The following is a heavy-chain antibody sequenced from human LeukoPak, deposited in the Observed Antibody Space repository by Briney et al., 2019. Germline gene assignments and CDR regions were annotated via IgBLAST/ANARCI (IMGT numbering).Heavy chain of an antibody. D-gene: IGHD2-21*02. Sequence: PGGSLRLSCAASGFTFSTFAMAWVRQAPGRGLEWVSVIGPESGDIRYSDSVKGRFTISRDNSKSTLFLQVNSLRADDTALYYCAKYCGGGCFRNFDSWGQGTLVTVSS. CDR3: AKYCGGGCFRNFDS. CDR1: GFTFSTFA. J-gene: IGHJ4*02. V-gene: IGHV3-23*01. CDR2: IGPESGDI.